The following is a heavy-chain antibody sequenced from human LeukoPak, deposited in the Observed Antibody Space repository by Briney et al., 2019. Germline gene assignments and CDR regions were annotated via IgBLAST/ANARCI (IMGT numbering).Heavy chain of an antibody. J-gene: IGHJ4*02. V-gene: IGHV3-66*02. CDR2: IYSGGST. D-gene: IGHD2-15*01. CDR3: AREDCSGGSCSNDY. CDR1: GFTVSSNY. Sequence: PGGSLRLSCAASGFTVSSNYMSWVRQAPGEGLEWVSVIYSGGSTYYADSVKGRFTISRDNSKNTLYLQMNSLRAEDTAVYYCAREDCSGGSCSNDYWGQGTLVTVSS.